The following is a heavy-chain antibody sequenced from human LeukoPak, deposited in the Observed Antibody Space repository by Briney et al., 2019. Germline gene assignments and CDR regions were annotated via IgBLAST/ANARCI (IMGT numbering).Heavy chain of an antibody. J-gene: IGHJ6*02. Sequence: SETLSLTCTVSGGSISSYYWSWIRQPAGKGLEWIGRIYTSGSTNYNPSLKSRVTMSVDTSKNQFSLKLSSVTAADTAVYYCARVVCTNGVCYYSYYGMDVWGQGTTVTVSS. D-gene: IGHD2-8*01. CDR2: IYTSGST. CDR3: ARVVCTNGVCYYSYYGMDV. V-gene: IGHV4-4*07. CDR1: GGSISSYY.